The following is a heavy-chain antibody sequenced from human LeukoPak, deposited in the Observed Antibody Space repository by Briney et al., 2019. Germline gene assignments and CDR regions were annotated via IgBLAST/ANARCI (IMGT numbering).Heavy chain of an antibody. J-gene: IGHJ3*02. CDR3: AREGSSSWHDAFDI. Sequence: GGSLRLSCAASGFTFSSYSMNWVRQAPGKGLEWVSSISSSSSYIYCADSVKGRFTISRDNAKNSLYLQMNSLRAEDTAVYYCAREGSSSWHDAFDIWGQGTMVTVSS. CDR1: GFTFSSYS. CDR2: ISSSSSYI. D-gene: IGHD6-13*01. V-gene: IGHV3-21*01.